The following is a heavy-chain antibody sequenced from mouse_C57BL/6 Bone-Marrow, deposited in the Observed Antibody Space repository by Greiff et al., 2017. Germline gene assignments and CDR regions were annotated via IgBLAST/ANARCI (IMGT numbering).Heavy chain of an antibody. J-gene: IGHJ3*01. Sequence: VQLQQPGTELVKPGASVKLSCKASGYTFTSYWMHWVKQRPGQGLEWIGNINPSNGGTNYNEKFKSKGTLTVDTSTRAAYMQLSSLTSENSTVYYCARGYYYGSSSRAWFAYWGQGTLVTVSA. CDR2: INPSNGGT. CDR3: ARGYYYGSSSRAWFAY. CDR1: GYTFTSYW. V-gene: IGHV1-53*01. D-gene: IGHD1-1*01.